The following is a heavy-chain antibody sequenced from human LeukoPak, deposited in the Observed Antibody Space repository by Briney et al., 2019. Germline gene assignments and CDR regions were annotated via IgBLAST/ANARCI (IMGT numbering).Heavy chain of an antibody. J-gene: IGHJ4*02. Sequence: GGSLRLSCSTSGFTLRSNAMSGVRQAPGKGLKWVSSISASGNSTFYAGSVKGRFTISRDNSKNSLFLQMNSLRAEDTAVYFCARCSSGWYDSYFNFWGQGTLVTVSS. V-gene: IGHV3-23*01. CDR2: ISASGNST. D-gene: IGHD6-19*01. CDR3: ARCSSGWYDSYFNF. CDR1: GFTLRSNA.